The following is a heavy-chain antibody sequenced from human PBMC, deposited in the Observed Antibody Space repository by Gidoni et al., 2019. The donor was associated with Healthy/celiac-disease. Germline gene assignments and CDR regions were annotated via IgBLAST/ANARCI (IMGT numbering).Heavy chain of an antibody. CDR2: IYSGGST. CDR3: ARDSSSWYWDAFDI. CDR1: GFTVSSNY. Sequence: EVQLVESGGGLIQPGGSLRLSCAASGFTVSSNYMSWVRQAPGKGLEWVSVIYSGGSTYYADSVKGRFTISRDNSKNTLYLQMNSLRAEDTAVYYCARDSSSWYWDAFDIWGQGTMVTVSS. D-gene: IGHD6-13*01. J-gene: IGHJ3*02. V-gene: IGHV3-53*01.